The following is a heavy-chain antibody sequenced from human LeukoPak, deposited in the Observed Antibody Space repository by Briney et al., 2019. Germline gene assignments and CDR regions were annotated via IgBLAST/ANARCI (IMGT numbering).Heavy chain of an antibody. J-gene: IGHJ4*02. V-gene: IGHV4-39*07. CDR2: IYYSGST. D-gene: IGHD2-21*01. CDR3: ARGGHSDFDF. CDR1: GDSISSSSYY. Sequence: PSETLSLTCTVSGDSISSSSYYWGWIRQPPGKGLEWIANIYYSGSTYYNPSLKSRVTISLDTSKNQFSLKLSSVTAADTAVYYCARGGHSDFDFWGQGTLVTVSS.